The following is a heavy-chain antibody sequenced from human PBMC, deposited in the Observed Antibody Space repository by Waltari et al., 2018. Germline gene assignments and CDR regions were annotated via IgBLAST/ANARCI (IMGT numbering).Heavy chain of an antibody. Sequence: EVQLVESGGGLVQPGGSLRLSCAASGFTFSSYWFHWVRQAPGKGLVWVSRIKNEWSGTSYADSVKGRFTISRDNAKNTLYLQMNSLRAEDTAVYYCARAISSGWWFDYWGQGTLVTVSS. J-gene: IGHJ4*02. D-gene: IGHD6-19*01. CDR2: IKNEWSGT. CDR1: GFTFSSYW. V-gene: IGHV3-74*01. CDR3: ARAISSGWWFDY.